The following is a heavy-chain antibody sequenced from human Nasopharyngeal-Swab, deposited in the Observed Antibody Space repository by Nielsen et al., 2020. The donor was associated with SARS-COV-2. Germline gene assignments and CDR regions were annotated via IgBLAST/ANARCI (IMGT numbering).Heavy chain of an antibody. J-gene: IGHJ4*02. D-gene: IGHD6-13*01. Sequence: REAPGKGLEWIGSIYYSGSTYYNPPLKSRGTISVDTSKNQISLKLSSVTAADTAVYYCARWKGIAEAWDYWGQGTLVTVSS. CDR2: IYYSGST. V-gene: IGHV4-39*01. CDR3: ARWKGIAEAWDY.